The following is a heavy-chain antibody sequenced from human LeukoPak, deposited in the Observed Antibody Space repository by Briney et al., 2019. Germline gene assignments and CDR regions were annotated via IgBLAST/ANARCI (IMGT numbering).Heavy chain of an antibody. Sequence: PSETLSLTCAVYGGSFSGYYWSWIRQPPGKGLEWIGYIYYSGSTNYNPSLKSRVTISVDTSKNQLSLKLSSVTAADTAVYYCARGVGGVADNWFDPWAREPWSPSPQ. CDR2: IYYSGST. CDR1: GGSFSGYY. D-gene: IGHD4-23*01. J-gene: IGHJ5*02. V-gene: IGHV4-59*13. CDR3: ARGVGGVADNWFDP.